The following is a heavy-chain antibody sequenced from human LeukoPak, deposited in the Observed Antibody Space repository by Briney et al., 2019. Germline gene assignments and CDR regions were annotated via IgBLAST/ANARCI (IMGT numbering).Heavy chain of an antibody. CDR3: ARLPTGSYWMGAFDY. Sequence: SETLSLTCTVSGGSISSYYWSWLRQPPGKGLEGFGYIYYSGSTNYNPSLKSRVTISVATSKNQFSLKLSSVTAADTAVYYCARLPTGSYWMGAFDYWGQGTLVTVSS. J-gene: IGHJ4*02. V-gene: IGHV4-59*08. D-gene: IGHD1-26*01. CDR1: GGSISSYY. CDR2: IYYSGST.